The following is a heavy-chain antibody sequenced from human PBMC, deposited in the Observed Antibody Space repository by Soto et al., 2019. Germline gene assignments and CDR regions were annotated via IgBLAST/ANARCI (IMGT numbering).Heavy chain of an antibody. Sequence: QITFKASGPTLSKPTQTLTLTCTFSGFSLSTSGVGVGWIRQPPGKALEWLALIYWDDYKRYSPSLKSRLTIAMDTPKNQVVHTVTNMDPVDTATYYCADTHDYWSGEYGMGVWGQGTTVTVSS. CDR2: IYWDDYK. CDR3: ADTHDYWSGEYGMGV. V-gene: IGHV2-5*02. J-gene: IGHJ6*02. D-gene: IGHD3-3*01. CDR1: GFSLSTSGVG.